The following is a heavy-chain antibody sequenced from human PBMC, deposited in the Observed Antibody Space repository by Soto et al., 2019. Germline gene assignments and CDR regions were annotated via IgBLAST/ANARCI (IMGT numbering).Heavy chain of an antibody. V-gene: IGHV4-31*03. Sequence: LSLTCTVSGGSISSGGYYWSWIRQHPGKGLEWIGYIYYSGSTYYNPSLKSRVTTSVDTSKNQFSLKLSSVTAADTAVYYCARNDYDSSGYFDYWGQGTLVTVSS. CDR1: GGSISSGGYY. CDR2: IYYSGST. J-gene: IGHJ4*02. D-gene: IGHD3-22*01. CDR3: ARNDYDSSGYFDY.